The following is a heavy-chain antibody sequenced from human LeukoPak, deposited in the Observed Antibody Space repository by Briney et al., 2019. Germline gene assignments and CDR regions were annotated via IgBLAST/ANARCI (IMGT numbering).Heavy chain of an antibody. CDR2: IGIAGNT. D-gene: IGHD6-6*01. CDR3: AREGSLSSSDAFDI. J-gene: IGHJ3*02. CDR1: GFTFSNYE. V-gene: IGHV3-13*01. Sequence: GGSLRLSCAASGFTFSNYEMHWVRLGLGKGLEWVSAIGIAGNTFYAGSAKGRFTISRENAKNSFHLQMNSLGAGDTAVYYCAREGSLSSSDAFDIWGQGTMITVSS.